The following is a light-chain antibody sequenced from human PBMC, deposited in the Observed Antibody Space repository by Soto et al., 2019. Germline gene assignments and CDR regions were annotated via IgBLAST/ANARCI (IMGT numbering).Light chain of an antibody. V-gene: IGKV1-39*01. CDR1: QSVNSF. Sequence: DIQMTQSPSSLSSSVGYRITITCLASQSVNSFLNWYQQKPGKAPKLLIYTASSLQSGVPSRFSGSGSGTDFTLTISSLQPEDFATYYCQQSDSTPQTFGGGTKVDIK. J-gene: IGKJ4*01. CDR2: TAS. CDR3: QQSDSTPQT.